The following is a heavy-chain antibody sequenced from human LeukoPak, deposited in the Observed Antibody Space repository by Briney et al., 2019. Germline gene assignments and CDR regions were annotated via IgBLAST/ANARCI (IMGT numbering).Heavy chain of an antibody. V-gene: IGHV1-2*02. Sequence: ASVKVSCKASGYTFTGYYMHWVRQAPGQGLEWMGWINPNSGGTNCAQKFQGRVTMTRDTSISTAYMELSRLRSDDTAVYYCASSRTGYCSGGSCYGWFDPWGQGTLVTVSS. CDR1: GYTFTGYY. CDR2: INPNSGGT. J-gene: IGHJ5*02. D-gene: IGHD2-15*01. CDR3: ASSRTGYCSGGSCYGWFDP.